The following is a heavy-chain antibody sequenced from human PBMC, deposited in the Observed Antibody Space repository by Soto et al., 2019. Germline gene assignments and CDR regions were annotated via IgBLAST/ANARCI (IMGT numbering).Heavy chain of an antibody. CDR3: ARGNYDFWSGYYRPQTFDY. CDR2: IYNSGST. D-gene: IGHD3-3*01. J-gene: IGHJ4*02. CDR1: GGSISSYY. V-gene: IGHV4-59*01. Sequence: SETLSLTCTVSGGSISSYYWSWIRQPPGKGLEWIGYIYNSGSTNYNPSLKSRVTISVDTSKSQFSLKLTSVTAADTAVYYCARGNYDFWSGYYRPQTFDYWGQGTLVTVSS.